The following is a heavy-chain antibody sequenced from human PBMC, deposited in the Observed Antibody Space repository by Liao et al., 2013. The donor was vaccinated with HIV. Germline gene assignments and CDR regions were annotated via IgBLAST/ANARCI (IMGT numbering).Heavy chain of an antibody. J-gene: IGHJ4*02. D-gene: IGHD1-7*01. Sequence: QLQLQESGPGVVKPSETLSLTCSVSGDSISSGSYCWGWVRQTPGKGLEWIGSIFHSGVIYYNPSLKSRVTISADTSKNHFSLELTSVTAADTAVYYCARDLLGWAGTTKGYNYWGQGSLVTVSS. V-gene: IGHV4-39*07. CDR2: IFHSGVI. CDR1: GDSISSGSYC. CDR3: ARDLLGWAGTTKGYNY.